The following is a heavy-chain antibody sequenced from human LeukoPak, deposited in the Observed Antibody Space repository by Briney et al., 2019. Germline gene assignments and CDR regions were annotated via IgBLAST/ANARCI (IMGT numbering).Heavy chain of an antibody. Sequence: PSETLSLTCAVYGGSFSGYYWSWIRHPPGKGGEWRGEIKHSRNNKYNLSLKSRVHISVDKSKNKFPRKLSCVTAADTAVYYCARGSVSLYSNYKYWGQGTLVTVSS. CDR2: IKHSRNN. CDR3: ARGSVSLYSNYKY. CDR1: GGSFSGYY. D-gene: IGHD4-11*01. J-gene: IGHJ4*02. V-gene: IGHV4-34*01.